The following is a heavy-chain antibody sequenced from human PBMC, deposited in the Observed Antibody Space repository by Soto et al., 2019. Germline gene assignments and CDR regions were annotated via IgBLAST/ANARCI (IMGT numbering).Heavy chain of an antibody. Sequence: SVKISCEASGGTFSSYRINWVRQAPGQGLEWVGGIVPIYRTADYAQKFQGRVTITADESARTSYMELRSLKSQDTAVYYCVRDSGAKLSRSWGQGTLVTV. CDR2: IVPIYRTA. D-gene: IGHD6-13*01. J-gene: IGHJ4*02. CDR3: VRDSGAKLSRS. CDR1: GGTFSSYR. V-gene: IGHV1-69*13.